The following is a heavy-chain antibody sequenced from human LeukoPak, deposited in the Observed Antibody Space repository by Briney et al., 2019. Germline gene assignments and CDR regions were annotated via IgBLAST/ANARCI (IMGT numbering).Heavy chain of an antibody. CDR3: ARDSNGGYCSSTSCFFPWYFDL. Sequence: GGSLRLSCAASGFTFSSYSMNWVRQAPGKGLEWVSSISSSGSSYIYYADSVKGRFTISRDNAKNSLYLQMNSLRAEDTAVYYCARDSNGGYCSSTSCFFPWYFDLWGRGTLVTVSS. J-gene: IGHJ2*01. CDR1: GFTFSSYS. CDR2: ISSSGSSYI. V-gene: IGHV3-21*01. D-gene: IGHD2-2*01.